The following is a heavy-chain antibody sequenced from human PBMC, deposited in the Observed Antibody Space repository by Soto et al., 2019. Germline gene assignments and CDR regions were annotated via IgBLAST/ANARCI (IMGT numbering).Heavy chain of an antibody. CDR1: GGSISSGGYY. CDR2: IYYSGST. V-gene: IGHV4-31*03. CDR3: ARDRRIAAAGGAHDAFAI. J-gene: IGHJ3*02. Sequence: PSETLSLTCTVSGGSISSGGYYWSWIRQHPGKGLEWIGHIYYSGSTYYNPSLKSRVTISVDTSKNQFSLKLSSVTAADTAVYYCARDRRIAAAGGAHDAFAIWGQGTMVTVSS. D-gene: IGHD6-13*01.